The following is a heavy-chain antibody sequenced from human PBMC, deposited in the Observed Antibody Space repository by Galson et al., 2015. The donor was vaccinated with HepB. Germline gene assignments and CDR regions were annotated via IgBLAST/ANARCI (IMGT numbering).Heavy chain of an antibody. CDR3: ARDLYSPDLTPLDY. D-gene: IGHD2-21*01. J-gene: IGHJ4*02. CDR2: ISALTGNT. Sequence: SVKVSCKASGYIFTSNGFSWVRQTPGQGLEWMGWISALTGNTNYAQKFQDRVTLTTDKSTRTAYMELRGLRFDDTAVYYCARDLYSPDLTPLDYWGQGTLVTVLS. V-gene: IGHV1-18*01. CDR1: GYIFTSNG.